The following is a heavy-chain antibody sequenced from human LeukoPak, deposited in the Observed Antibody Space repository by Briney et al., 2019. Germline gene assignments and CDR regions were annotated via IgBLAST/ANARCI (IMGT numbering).Heavy chain of an antibody. V-gene: IGHV4-31*03. CDR3: ARDLLNEGNHLDY. D-gene: IGHD4-23*01. Sequence: SETLSLTCTVSGGSISSGGYYWSWIRQHPGTGLEWIGYIYYSGSTYYNPSLKSRVTISVDTSKNQFSLKQSSVTAADTAVYYCARDLLNEGNHLDYWGQGTLVTASS. CDR1: GGSISSGGYY. CDR2: IYYSGST. J-gene: IGHJ4*02.